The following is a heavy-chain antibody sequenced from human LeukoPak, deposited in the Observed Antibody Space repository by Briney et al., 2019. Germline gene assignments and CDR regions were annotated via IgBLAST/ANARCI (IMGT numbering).Heavy chain of an antibody. Sequence: PGGSPRLSCAASGFTVSSNYMSWVRQAPGKGLEWVSVIYSGGSTYYADSVKGRFTISRDNSKNTLYLQMNSLRAEDTAVYYCATDSAGYSSAPYGMDVWGQGTTVTVSS. CDR2: IYSGGST. V-gene: IGHV3-66*01. D-gene: IGHD6-19*01. CDR3: ATDSAGYSSAPYGMDV. CDR1: GFTVSSNY. J-gene: IGHJ6*02.